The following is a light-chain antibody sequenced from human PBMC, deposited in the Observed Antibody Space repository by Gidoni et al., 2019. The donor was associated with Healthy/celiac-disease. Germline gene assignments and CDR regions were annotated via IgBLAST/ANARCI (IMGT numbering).Light chain of an antibody. CDR2: AAS. Sequence: DIQMTQSPSSLSASVGDRVTITCRASQSMSSYLNWYQQKPGKAPKRLIYAASSLQSGVPSRFSGSGSGTDFTLTISSLQPEDFATYYCQQSYSTPCSFGQGTRLEIK. CDR1: QSMSSY. J-gene: IGKJ2*04. V-gene: IGKV1-39*01. CDR3: QQSYSTPCS.